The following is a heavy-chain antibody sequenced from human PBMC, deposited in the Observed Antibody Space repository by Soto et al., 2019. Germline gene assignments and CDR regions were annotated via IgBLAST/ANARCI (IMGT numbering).Heavy chain of an antibody. CDR1: GGSISSSSYY. V-gene: IGHV4-39*01. CDR2: IYYSGST. Sequence: SETLSLTCTVSGGSISSSSYYWGWIRQPPGKGLEWIGSIYYSGSTYYNPSLKSRVTISVDTSKNQFSLKLSSVTAADTAVYYCARRGYYGSGGNWYFDYWGQGTLVTVSS. CDR3: ARRGYYGSGGNWYFDY. D-gene: IGHD3-10*01. J-gene: IGHJ4*02.